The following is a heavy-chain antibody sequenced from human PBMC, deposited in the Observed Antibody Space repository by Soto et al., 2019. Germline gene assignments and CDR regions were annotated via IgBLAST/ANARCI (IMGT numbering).Heavy chain of an antibody. CDR1: GFTFDDYA. CDR3: AKGNYYDSSGYYWGIDY. CDR2: ISWNSGSI. Sequence: EVQLVESGGGLVQPGRSLRLSCAASGFTFDDYAMHWVRQAPGKGLEWVSGISWNSGSIGYADSVKGRFTISRDNAKNSLYLQMNSLRAEDTALYYCAKGNYYDSSGYYWGIDYWGQGTLVTVSS. J-gene: IGHJ4*02. D-gene: IGHD3-22*01. V-gene: IGHV3-9*01.